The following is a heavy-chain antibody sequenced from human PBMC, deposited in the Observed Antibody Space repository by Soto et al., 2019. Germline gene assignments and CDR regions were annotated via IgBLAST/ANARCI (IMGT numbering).Heavy chain of an antibody. V-gene: IGHV3-23*01. Sequence: QSGGSLRLSCAASGFTFSSYAMSWVRQAPGKGLEWVSAISGSGGSTYYADSGKGWFSISRDNSKNTLYLQMNSLRAKGPAVYYCAKATYYYDSSGYFPFDYWGQGTLVTVSS. D-gene: IGHD3-22*01. CDR3: AKATYYYDSSGYFPFDY. CDR2: ISGSGGST. J-gene: IGHJ4*02. CDR1: GFTFSSYA.